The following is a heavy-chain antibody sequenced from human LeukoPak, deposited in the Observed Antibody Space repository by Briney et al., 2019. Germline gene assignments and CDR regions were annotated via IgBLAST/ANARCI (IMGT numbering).Heavy chain of an antibody. CDR3: ARILVVPAANYYYSYGMDV. CDR2: ISSSATYI. CDR1: GFTFSDYN. J-gene: IGHJ6*02. V-gene: IGHV3-21*06. D-gene: IGHD2-2*01. Sequence: GGSLRLSCAASGFTFSDYNMNWVRQAPGKGLEWVSSISSSATYIYYADSVKGRFTISRDNAKTSLSLQMDSLRAEDTAVYYCARILVVPAANYYYSYGMDVWGQGTTVTVSS.